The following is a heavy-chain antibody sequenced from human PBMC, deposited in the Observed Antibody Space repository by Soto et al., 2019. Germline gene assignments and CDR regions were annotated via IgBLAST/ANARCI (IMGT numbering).Heavy chain of an antibody. CDR1: GFTFSNFW. V-gene: IGHV3-7*01. Sequence: GGSLRLSCAASGFTFSNFWLSWVRQAPGKGLEWVANINQDASEKNYVDSVKGRFTISRDNAKNSLYLQMNSLRAEDTAVYYCARDQRYSQFDYWGQGTLVTVSS. CDR3: ARDQRYSQFDY. J-gene: IGHJ4*02. D-gene: IGHD3-9*01. CDR2: INQDASEK.